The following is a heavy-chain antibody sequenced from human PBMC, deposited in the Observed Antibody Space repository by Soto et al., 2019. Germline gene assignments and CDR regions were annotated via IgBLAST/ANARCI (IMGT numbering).Heavy chain of an antibody. Sequence: QVQLVGSGGGVVQPGRSLRLSCEASGFTFSSYGIHWVRQVPGKGLEWVAGISYDQNNKDYADSVKGRFTISRDNSRNTVYLQMNSLRGEHTAVYYFAKDTVRVGYSYFGIDVWCQGTTVTVSS. V-gene: IGHV3-30*18. J-gene: IGHJ6*02. D-gene: IGHD4-4*01. CDR3: AKDTVRVGYSYFGIDV. CDR1: GFTFSSYG. CDR2: ISYDQNNK.